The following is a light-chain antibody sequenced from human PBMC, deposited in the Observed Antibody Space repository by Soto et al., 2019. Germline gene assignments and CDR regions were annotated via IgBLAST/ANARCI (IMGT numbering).Light chain of an antibody. Sequence: DIVMTQSPASLAVSLGERATINCKSSQSILYTSNNKSYLAWYQQNARQPPKLLIYWASTRESGVPDRFSGSGAGAAFTLTISSLQTEDVSLNFCQQYDSTLTLTFGQGTKVEIK. CDR3: QQYDSTLTLT. V-gene: IGKV4-1*01. CDR2: WAS. CDR1: QSILYTSNNKSY. J-gene: IGKJ1*01.